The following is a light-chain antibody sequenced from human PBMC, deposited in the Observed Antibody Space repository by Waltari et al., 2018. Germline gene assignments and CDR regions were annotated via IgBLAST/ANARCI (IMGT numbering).Light chain of an antibody. J-gene: IGKJ2*01. Sequence: DIQMTQSPSSLSASLGDRVTITCRASQSISTYLNWFQHKPGQAPKLLIYAASSLQSGVPSRFRGSGSGTDFTLTITSLQPEDFATYYCHQTFSHPRPSFGQGTKVDIK. CDR3: HQTFSHPRPS. V-gene: IGKV1-39*01. CDR2: AAS. CDR1: QSISTY.